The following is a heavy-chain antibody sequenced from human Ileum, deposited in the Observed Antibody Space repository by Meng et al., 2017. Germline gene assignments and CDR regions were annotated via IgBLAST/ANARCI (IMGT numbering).Heavy chain of an antibody. J-gene: IGHJ1*01. Sequence: QVRLQQCGAGLLKPSETLSLTCAVYGGSFSGYYWSWVRQSPGKGLEWIAEINHSGSSNYNPSFQSRVTISVDRPRNQFSLKLSSVTAADTGVYYCARPAGYSSDWYKYFQHWGQGTLVTVSS. V-gene: IGHV4-34*02. CDR2: INHSGSS. CDR3: ARPAGYSSDWYKYFQH. D-gene: IGHD6-13*01. CDR1: GGSFSGYY.